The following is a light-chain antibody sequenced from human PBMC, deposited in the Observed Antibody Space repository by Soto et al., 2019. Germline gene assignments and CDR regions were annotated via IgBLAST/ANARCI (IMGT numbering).Light chain of an antibody. CDR1: QTISSS. CDR2: DAS. Sequence: DIQMTQSPSTLSASVGDRVTITCRASQTISSSLAWYQHKPGKAPKLLIFDASTLHTGVPSRFSGGGFGTEFTLTITGLQPDDFATYYCQQNNDYTAVTFGQGTKLEIK. CDR3: QQNNDYTAVT. V-gene: IGKV1-5*01. J-gene: IGKJ2*01.